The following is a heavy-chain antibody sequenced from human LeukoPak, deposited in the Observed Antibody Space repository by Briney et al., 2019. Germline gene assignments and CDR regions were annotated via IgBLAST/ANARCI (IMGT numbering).Heavy chain of an antibody. CDR1: GFTFSRYA. CDR3: AKRDTGSCYSGIDY. J-gene: IGHJ4*02. V-gene: IGHV3-23*01. Sequence: GGSLRLSCAGSGFTFSRYAMSWVRQAPGKGLEWVSAISGSGGSTYYADSVKGRFTISRDNSKNTLYLQMSSLRSEDTAVYYCAKRDTGSCYSGIDYWGQGTLVTVSS. CDR2: ISGSGGST. D-gene: IGHD2-15*01.